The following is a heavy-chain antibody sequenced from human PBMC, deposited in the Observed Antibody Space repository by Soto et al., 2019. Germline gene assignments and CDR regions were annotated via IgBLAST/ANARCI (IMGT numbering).Heavy chain of an antibody. CDR3: ARVAVVGASAEYFQH. D-gene: IGHD2-15*01. CDR1: GFTFSSYS. V-gene: IGHV3-21*01. CDR2: ISSSSSYI. Sequence: GGSLSLSCAASGFTFSSYSMNWVRQAPGKGLEWVSSISSSSSYIYYADSVKGRFTISRDNAKNSLYLQMNSLRAEDTAVYYCARVAVVGASAEYFQHWGQGTLVTVSS. J-gene: IGHJ1*01.